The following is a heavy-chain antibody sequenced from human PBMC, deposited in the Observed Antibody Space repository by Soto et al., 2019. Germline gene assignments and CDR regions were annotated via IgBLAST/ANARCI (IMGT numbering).Heavy chain of an antibody. CDR1: GYTFTSYG. CDR3: ARSDDDLGSGYAP. D-gene: IGHD3-3*01. V-gene: IGHV1-18*01. Sequence: ASVKVSCKASGYTFTSYGISWVRQAPGQGLEWMGWISAYNGNTNYAQKLQGRVTMTTDTSMSTAYMKLRSLSSDDTGVYYGARSDDDLGSGYAPWGQGTLVTVSS. J-gene: IGHJ5*02. CDR2: ISAYNGNT.